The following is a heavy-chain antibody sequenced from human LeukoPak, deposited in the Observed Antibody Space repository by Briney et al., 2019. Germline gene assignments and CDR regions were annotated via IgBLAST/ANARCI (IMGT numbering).Heavy chain of an antibody. V-gene: IGHV4-34*01. CDR2: INHSGST. CDR3: ARTRLWPTGTFDY. Sequence: SETLSLTCTVSGGSISSYYWSWIRQPPGKGLEWIGEINHSGSTNYNPSLKSRVTISVDTSKNQFSLKLSSVTAADTAVYYCARTRLWPTGTFDYWGQGTLVTVSS. D-gene: IGHD5-18*01. J-gene: IGHJ4*02. CDR1: GGSISSYY.